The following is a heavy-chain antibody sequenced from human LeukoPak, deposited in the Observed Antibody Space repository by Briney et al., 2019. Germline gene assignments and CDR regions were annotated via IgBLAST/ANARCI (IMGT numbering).Heavy chain of an antibody. V-gene: IGHV3-48*02. CDR3: ARGDASGWSY. Sequence: GGSLRLSCAASGFTLSGYSMNWVRQAPGKGLVWLSYISGSGSIIYYAGSVKGRFTISRDNAKNSLYLQMNSLRDEDTAVYYCARGDASGWSYWGQGTLVTVSS. J-gene: IGHJ4*02. D-gene: IGHD6-19*01. CDR1: GFTLSGYS. CDR2: ISGSGSII.